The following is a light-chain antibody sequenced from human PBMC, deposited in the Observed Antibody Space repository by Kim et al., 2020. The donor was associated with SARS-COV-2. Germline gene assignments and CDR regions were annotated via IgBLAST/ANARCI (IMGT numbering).Light chain of an antibody. Sequence: GAPGQSVTISFTGTSSDVGGYNYVSWYQQHPGKAPKLMLYEVSKRPSGVPDRFSGSKSGNTASLTVSGLQAEDEADYYCSSYAGKVFGTGTKVTVL. CDR2: EVS. CDR1: SSDVGGYNY. CDR3: SSYAGKV. V-gene: IGLV2-8*01. J-gene: IGLJ1*01.